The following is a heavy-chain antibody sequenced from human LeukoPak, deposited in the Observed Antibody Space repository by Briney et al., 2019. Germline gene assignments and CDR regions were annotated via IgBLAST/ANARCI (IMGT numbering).Heavy chain of an antibody. V-gene: IGHV3-7*01. CDR3: ARESSGSSSWEYYYYYYIDV. CDR2: IKQDGSEK. CDR1: GFTFSSYW. D-gene: IGHD6-13*01. Sequence: GGSLRLSCAGSGFTFSSYWMSWVRQAPGKGLEWVANIKQDGSEKYYVDSVKGRFTISRDNAKNSLYLQVNSLRAEDTAVYYCARESSGSSSWEYYYYYYIDVWGKGTTVTVSS. J-gene: IGHJ6*03.